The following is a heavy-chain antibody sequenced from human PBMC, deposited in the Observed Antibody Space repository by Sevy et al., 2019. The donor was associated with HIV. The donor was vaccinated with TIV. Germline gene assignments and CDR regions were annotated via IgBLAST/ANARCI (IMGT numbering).Heavy chain of an antibody. CDR2: MNPNSGNT. V-gene: IGHV1-8*01. D-gene: IGHD2-15*01. Sequence: ASVKVSCKASGYTFTSYDINWVRQATGQGLEWMGWMNPNSGNTGYAQKFQGRVTMTRNTSISTAYMELSSLRSEDTAVYYCARDIASGTVQVDAFDIWGQGTMVTVSS. J-gene: IGHJ3*02. CDR1: GYTFTSYD. CDR3: ARDIASGTVQVDAFDI.